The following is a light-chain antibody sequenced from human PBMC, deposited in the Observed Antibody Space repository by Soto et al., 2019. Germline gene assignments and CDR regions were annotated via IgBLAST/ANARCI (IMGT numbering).Light chain of an antibody. CDR1: TSDVGGFDY. V-gene: IGLV2-14*03. CDR3: SSYTTTGTQV. CDR2: DVS. J-gene: IGLJ1*01. Sequence: QSALTQPASVSGSPGQSITLSCTGTTSDVGGFDYVSWYQQHPGKAPKLMIFDVSNRPSGVSDRFSGSKSGNTAFLTISGLQAEDEADYYCSSYTTTGTQVFGTGTKVTVL.